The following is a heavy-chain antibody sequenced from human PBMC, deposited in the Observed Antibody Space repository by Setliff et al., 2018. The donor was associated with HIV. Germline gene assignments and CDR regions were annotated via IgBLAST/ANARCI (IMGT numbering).Heavy chain of an antibody. J-gene: IGHJ5*02. Sequence: SETLSLTCTVSGGSISNYYWSWIRQPPGKGLEWIGYIYTSGSTNYNPSLKSRVTISVDTSKNQLSLKLNSVTAADTAVYYCARFSNTLNWFDPWGQGTLVTVSS. V-gene: IGHV4-4*09. CDR1: GGSISNYY. D-gene: IGHD4-4*01. CDR2: IYTSGST. CDR3: ARFSNTLNWFDP.